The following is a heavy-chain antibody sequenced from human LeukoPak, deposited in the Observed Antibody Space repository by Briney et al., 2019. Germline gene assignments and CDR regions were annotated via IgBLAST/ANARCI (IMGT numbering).Heavy chain of an antibody. CDR3: ARGDFDY. Sequence: PGGSLRLSCAASGITVNTNYMSWVRQAPGKGLEWVSNVFSDGRTFYADSVKGRFTISRDSSKNSIFLQMNSLRAEDTAAYYCARGDFDYWGQGTLVTVSS. V-gene: IGHV3-53*01. CDR1: GITVNTNY. J-gene: IGHJ4*02. CDR2: VFSDGRT.